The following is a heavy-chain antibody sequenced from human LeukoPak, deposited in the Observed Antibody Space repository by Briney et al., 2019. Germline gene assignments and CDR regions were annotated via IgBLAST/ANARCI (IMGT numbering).Heavy chain of an antibody. Sequence: ASVKVSCKASGYTFTSYGISWVRRAPGQGLEWMGWISAYNGNTNYAQKLQGRVTMTTDTSTSTAYMELRSLRSDDTAVYYCAMEYQLLYRRGSFDYWGQGTLVTVSS. CDR3: AMEYQLLYRRGSFDY. CDR2: ISAYNGNT. CDR1: GYTFTSYG. V-gene: IGHV1-18*01. J-gene: IGHJ4*02. D-gene: IGHD2-2*02.